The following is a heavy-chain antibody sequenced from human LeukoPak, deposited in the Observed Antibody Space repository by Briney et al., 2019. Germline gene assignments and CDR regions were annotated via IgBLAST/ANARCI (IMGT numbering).Heavy chain of an antibody. J-gene: IGHJ4*02. CDR3: ARLWRGSDFWSGYLGLFDY. CDR1: GGSISSYY. V-gene: IGHV4-59*01. CDR2: IYYSWST. Sequence: SETLSLTCTVSGGSISSYYWSWIRQPPGKGLEWIGYIYYSWSTNYNPSLKSRVTISVDTSKNQFSLKLSSVTAADTAVYYCARLWRGSDFWSGYLGLFDYWGQGTLVTVSS. D-gene: IGHD3-3*01.